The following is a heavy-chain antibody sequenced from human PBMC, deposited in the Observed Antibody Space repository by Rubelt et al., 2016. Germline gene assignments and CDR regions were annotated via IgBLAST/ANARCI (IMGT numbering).Heavy chain of an antibody. CDR2: LYYSGST. V-gene: IGHV4-59*12. D-gene: IGHD6-13*01. Sequence: QVQLQESGPGLVKPSETLSLTCSVSGGSISSYYWSWIRQPPGKGLVWIWYLYYSGSTNSNPSLKSRVTISLDTYKNQFPRRVSAVTAAETAVYYWARRFEYSSSWYGDYYFDSWGQGTLVTVSS. J-gene: IGHJ4*02. CDR1: GGSISSYY. CDR3: ARRFEYSSSWYGDYYFDS.